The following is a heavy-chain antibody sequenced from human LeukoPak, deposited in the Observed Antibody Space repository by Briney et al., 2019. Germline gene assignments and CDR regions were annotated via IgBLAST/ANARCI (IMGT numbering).Heavy chain of an antibody. CDR1: GFTFINAW. Sequence: SGGSLRLSCAASGFTFINAWMAWVRQAPGKGPEWVGRIKAKAHGGTIEYAAPVKGRFTISRDDSKNTLYLQMNSLKTEDTAVYYCTTDGVGVEGATYDNWGQGTLVSVSS. V-gene: IGHV3-15*01. J-gene: IGHJ4*02. D-gene: IGHD1-26*01. CDR3: TTDGVGVEGATYDN. CDR2: IKAKAHGGTI.